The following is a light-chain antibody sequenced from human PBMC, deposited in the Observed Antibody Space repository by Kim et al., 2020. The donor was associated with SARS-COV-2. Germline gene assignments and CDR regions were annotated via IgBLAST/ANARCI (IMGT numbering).Light chain of an antibody. V-gene: IGKV1-33*01. Sequence: SVGDRVTITCQASQDISNYLNWYQQKPGKAPKLLIYDASNLETGVPSRFSGSGSGTDFTFTISSLQPEDIATYYCQQYDNLPTFTFGPGTKVDIK. CDR2: DAS. CDR1: QDISNY. J-gene: IGKJ3*01. CDR3: QQYDNLPTFT.